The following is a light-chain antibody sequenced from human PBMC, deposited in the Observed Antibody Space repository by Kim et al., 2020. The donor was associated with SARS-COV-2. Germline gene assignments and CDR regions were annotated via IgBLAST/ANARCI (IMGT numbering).Light chain of an antibody. V-gene: IGLV1-40*01. CDR2: GNS. J-gene: IGLJ1*01. CDR1: SSNIGAGYG. Sequence: VTISCTGSSSNIGAGYGVHWYQQLPGTAPKLLIYGNSNRPSGVPDRFSGSKSGTSASLAITGLQAEDEADYYCQSYDSSLSAFYVFGTGTKVTVL. CDR3: QSYDSSLSAFYV.